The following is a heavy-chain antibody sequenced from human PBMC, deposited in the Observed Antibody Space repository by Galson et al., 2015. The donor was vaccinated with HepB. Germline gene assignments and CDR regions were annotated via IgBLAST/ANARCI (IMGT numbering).Heavy chain of an antibody. V-gene: IGHV1-46*03. J-gene: IGHJ4*02. D-gene: IGHD3-10*01. CDR1: GYTFTSYY. Sequence: SVKVSCKASGYTFTSYYMHWVRQAPGQGLEWMGIINPWGGSTRCAQKFQGRVTVTRDTSTSTVYMELSSLRSEDTAVYYCARATDGPSRGFGSITLVRGVTIALDYWGQGTLVTVSS. CDR2: INPWGGST. CDR3: ARATDGPSRGFGSITLVRGVTIALDY.